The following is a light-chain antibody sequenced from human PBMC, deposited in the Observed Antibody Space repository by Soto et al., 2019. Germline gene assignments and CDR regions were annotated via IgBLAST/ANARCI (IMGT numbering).Light chain of an antibody. CDR2: KAS. V-gene: IGKV1-5*03. Sequence: DIQMTQSPSTLSASVGDRVTITCRASQSISSWLAWYQQKPGKAPKLLIYKASSLASGVPSRFSGSGSGTEFTRTIGSLQTDDFATYYWEQYNSYSAVGQGTKVEIK. CDR1: QSISSW. CDR3: EQYNSYSA. J-gene: IGKJ1*01.